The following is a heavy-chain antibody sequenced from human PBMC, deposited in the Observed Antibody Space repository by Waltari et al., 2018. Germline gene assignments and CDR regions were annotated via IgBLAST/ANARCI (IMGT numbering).Heavy chain of an antibody. CDR1: GGTFPNYY. CDR3: ARSNDPKTFDY. J-gene: IGHJ4*02. Sequence: QVQLQQWGAGPLKSSETLSLTCAVYGGTFPNYYSRWIRQPPGKGLQWIGEINHRGNTNYNPSLKSRLTISVDMSKSQFSLKLNSVTAADTAVYFCARSNDPKTFDYWGQGALITVSS. CDR2: INHRGNT. V-gene: IGHV4-34*02. D-gene: IGHD3-16*01.